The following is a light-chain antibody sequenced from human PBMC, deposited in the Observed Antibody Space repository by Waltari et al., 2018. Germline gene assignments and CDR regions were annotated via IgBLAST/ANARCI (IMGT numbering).Light chain of an antibody. J-gene: IGLJ3*02. Sequence: QSVLTQPPSASGTPGQRVPIPCSGSSSNLESNYVHWYQQFPGTAPKVLMFKNNQRPSGVSDRFSASKSGASASLAISGLRSDDEADYYCGTWDDSLSRPVFGGGTKLTVL. CDR3: GTWDDSLSRPV. CDR2: KNN. V-gene: IGLV1-47*01. CDR1: SSNLESNY.